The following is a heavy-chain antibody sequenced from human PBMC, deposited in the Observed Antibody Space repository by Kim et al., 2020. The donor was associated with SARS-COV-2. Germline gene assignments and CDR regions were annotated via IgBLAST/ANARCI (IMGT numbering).Heavy chain of an antibody. V-gene: IGHV4-59*01. J-gene: IGHJ3*02. D-gene: IGHD3-3*01. Sequence: YNPSLKSRVTISVDTSKNQFSLKLSSVTAADTAVYYCARDRLEWLDAFDIWGQGTMVTVSS. CDR3: ARDRLEWLDAFDI.